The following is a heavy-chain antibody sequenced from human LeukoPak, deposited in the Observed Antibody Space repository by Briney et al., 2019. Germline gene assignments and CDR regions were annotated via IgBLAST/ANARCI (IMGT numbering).Heavy chain of an antibody. D-gene: IGHD6-19*01. CDR1: GGSISSYY. CDR2: IYYSGST. J-gene: IGHJ4*02. V-gene: IGHV4-59*01. Sequence: KTSETLSLTCTVSGGSISSYYWSWIRQPPGKGLEWIGYIYYSGSTNYNPSLKSRVTISVDTSKNQFSLKLSSVTAADTAVYYCARGGIAVAGADYWGQGTLVTVSS. CDR3: ARGGIAVAGADY.